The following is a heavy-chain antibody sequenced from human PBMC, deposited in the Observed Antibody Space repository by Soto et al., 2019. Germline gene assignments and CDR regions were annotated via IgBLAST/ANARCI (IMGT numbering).Heavy chain of an antibody. V-gene: IGHV3-23*01. D-gene: IGHD1-26*01. CDR1: GFTFSSYW. CDR2: VSASGLNT. Sequence: GGSLRLSCAASGFTFSSYWMHWVRQAPGQGLEWVSGVSASGLNTDYADPVKGRFYISRDNSKNTVSLHMNSLRAEDTAIYYCAREPSGTYLLHWGQGTMVTVSS. J-gene: IGHJ3*01. CDR3: AREPSGTYLLH.